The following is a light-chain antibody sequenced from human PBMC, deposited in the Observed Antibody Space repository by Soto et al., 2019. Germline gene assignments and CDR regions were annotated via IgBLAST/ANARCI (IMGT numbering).Light chain of an antibody. CDR3: QQRSDWFT. CDR1: QGISNY. Sequence: DIQMTQSPSSLSASVGHRVTITCRASQGISNYLAWYQQKPGKVPKLLIYAESSLQSGVPSRFSGSGSGTDFTLTISSLEPEDFGLYYCQQRSDWFTVGQGTRLEIK. J-gene: IGKJ5*01. V-gene: IGKV1-27*01. CDR2: AES.